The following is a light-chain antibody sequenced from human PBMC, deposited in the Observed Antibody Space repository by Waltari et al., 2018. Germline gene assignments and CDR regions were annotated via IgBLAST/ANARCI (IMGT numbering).Light chain of an antibody. V-gene: IGLV2-14*03. CDR3: SSFTSSTTGI. CDR2: DVN. CDR1: SRDSGGSAY. Sequence: SALTQPDSVSGSPGQSITISCSGISRDSGGSAYVSWYQQPPGTAPKLIIYDVNNRPSGVSNRFSGSKSGSSASLTISGLQAEDEADYYCSSFTSSTTGIFGGGTKVTVL. J-gene: IGLJ2*01.